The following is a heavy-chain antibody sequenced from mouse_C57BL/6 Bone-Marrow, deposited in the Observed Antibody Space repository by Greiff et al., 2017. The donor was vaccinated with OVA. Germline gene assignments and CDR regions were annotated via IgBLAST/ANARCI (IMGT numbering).Heavy chain of an antibody. CDR1: GFTFSSYA. CDR2: ISDGGRYT. V-gene: IGHV5-4*01. D-gene: IGHD2-4*01. CDR3: AREDYDYDRRTFAY. Sequence: EVQGVESGGGLVKPGGSLKLSCAASGFTFSSYAMSWVRQTPEKRLEWVATISDGGRYTYYPDNVKGRFTISRDNAKNNLYLQMSHLKSEDTAMYYCAREDYDYDRRTFAYWGQGTLVTVSA. J-gene: IGHJ3*01.